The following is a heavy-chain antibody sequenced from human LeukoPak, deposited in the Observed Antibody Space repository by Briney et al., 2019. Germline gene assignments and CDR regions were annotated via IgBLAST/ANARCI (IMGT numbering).Heavy chain of an antibody. CDR3: ARYDYDSSGYPHYFDY. Sequence: GGSLRLSCAASGFIVSNNYMSWVRQAPGKGLEWVSVIYSGGSTYYAASLKGRFTISRDNSKNTVYLQMNSLRAEDTAVYYCARYDYDSSGYPHYFDYWGQGTLVTVSS. CDR2: IYSGGST. J-gene: IGHJ4*02. V-gene: IGHV3-53*01. D-gene: IGHD3-22*01. CDR1: GFIVSNNY.